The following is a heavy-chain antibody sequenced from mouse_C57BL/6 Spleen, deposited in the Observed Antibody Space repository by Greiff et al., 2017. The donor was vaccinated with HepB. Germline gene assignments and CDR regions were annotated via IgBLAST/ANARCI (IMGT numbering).Heavy chain of an antibody. Sequence: VQLQQSGAELVRPGASVTLSCKASGYTFTDYEMHWVKQTPVHGLEWIGAIDPETGGTAYNQKFKGKAILTADKSSSTAYMELRSLTSEDSAVYYCTRCPFYYGSSYYFDYWGQGTTLTVSS. V-gene: IGHV1-15*01. CDR2: IDPETGGT. J-gene: IGHJ2*01. CDR1: GYTFTDYE. CDR3: TRCPFYYGSSYYFDY. D-gene: IGHD1-1*01.